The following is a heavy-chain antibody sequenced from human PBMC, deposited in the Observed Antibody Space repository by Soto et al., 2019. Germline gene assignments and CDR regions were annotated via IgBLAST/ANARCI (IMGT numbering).Heavy chain of an antibody. CDR2: IWYDGSNK. V-gene: IGHV3-33*01. D-gene: IGHD1-26*01. J-gene: IGHJ4*02. Sequence: QVQLVESGGGVVQPGRSLRLSCAASGFTFSSYGMHWVRQAPGKGLEWVAVIWYDGSNKYYADSVKGRFTISRDNSKNTLYLQMNSRRAEDTAVYYCASVAGATTRFDYWGQGTLVTVSS. CDR1: GFTFSSYG. CDR3: ASVAGATTRFDY.